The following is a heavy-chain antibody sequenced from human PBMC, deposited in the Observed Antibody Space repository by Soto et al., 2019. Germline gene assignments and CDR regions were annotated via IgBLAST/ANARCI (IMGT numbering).Heavy chain of an antibody. J-gene: IGHJ4*02. CDR3: ARYRCRAIHYFDY. Sequence: GASVKVSCKASGYTFTGYYMHWVRQAPGQGLEGMGWINPNSGGTNYAQKFQGRVTMTRDTSISTAYMELSRLISDDTAVYYRARYRCRAIHYFDYWGQGTLVTASS. D-gene: IGHD2-15*01. CDR1: GYTFTGYY. CDR2: INPNSGGT. V-gene: IGHV1-2*02.